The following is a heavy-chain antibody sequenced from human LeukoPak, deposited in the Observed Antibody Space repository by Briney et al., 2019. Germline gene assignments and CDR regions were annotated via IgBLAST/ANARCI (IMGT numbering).Heavy chain of an antibody. J-gene: IGHJ5*02. CDR1: GFTFSSYS. V-gene: IGHV3-48*01. CDR3: ASLYGSGPNWFDP. CDR2: ISSSSSTI. D-gene: IGHD3-10*01. Sequence: GGPLRLSCAASGFTFSSYSMNWARLAPGKGLEWVSYISSSSSTIYYADSVKGRFTISRDNAKNSLYLQMNSLRAEDTAVYYCASLYGSGPNWFDPWGQGTLVTVSS.